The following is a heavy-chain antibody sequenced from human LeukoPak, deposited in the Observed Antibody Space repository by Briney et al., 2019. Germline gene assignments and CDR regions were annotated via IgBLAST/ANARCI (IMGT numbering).Heavy chain of an antibody. CDR2: ISTYNGYA. D-gene: IGHD6-19*01. Sequence: ASVKVSCTASGYTFTSYGISWVRQAPGQGLEWMGWISTYNGYANYAQKLQGRVTMTTETSTSTAYMELRSLRSDDTAVYYCARNSSDWYGYMEVWGKGTTVTVSS. CDR3: ARNSSDWYGYMEV. J-gene: IGHJ6*04. V-gene: IGHV1-18*01. CDR1: GYTFTSYG.